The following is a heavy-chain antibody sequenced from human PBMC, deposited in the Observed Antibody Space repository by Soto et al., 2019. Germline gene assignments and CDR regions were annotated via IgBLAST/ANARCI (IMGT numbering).Heavy chain of an antibody. CDR1: GFTVSSNY. J-gene: IGHJ6*02. CDR2: IYSCGST. Sequence: EVQLVESGGGLIQPGGSLRLSCAASGFTVSSNYMSWVRQAPGKGLEWVSVIYSCGSTYYADSVKGRFTISRDNSKNTLYLQMNSLRAEDTAVYYCARRGGGYSSSSLYYYGMDVWGQGTTVTVSS. CDR3: ARRGGGYSSSSLYYYGMDV. V-gene: IGHV3-66*03. D-gene: IGHD6-6*01.